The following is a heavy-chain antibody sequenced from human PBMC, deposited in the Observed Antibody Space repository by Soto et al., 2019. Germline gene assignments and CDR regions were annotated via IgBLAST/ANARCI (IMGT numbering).Heavy chain of an antibody. CDR3: AREDILTGPQPY. CDR2: IDPSDSYT. V-gene: IGHV5-10-1*01. J-gene: IGHJ4*02. Sequence: PGESLKSSGKGSGYSFTSYWISWVRQMPGKGLEWMGRIDPSDSYTNYSPSFQGHVTISADKSISTAYLQWSSLKASDTAMYYCAREDILTGPQPYWVQGTLVTVSS. D-gene: IGHD3-9*01. CDR1: GYSFTSYW.